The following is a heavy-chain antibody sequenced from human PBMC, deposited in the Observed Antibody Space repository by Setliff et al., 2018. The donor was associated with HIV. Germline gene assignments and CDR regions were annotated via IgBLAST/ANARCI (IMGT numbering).Heavy chain of an antibody. Sequence: GASVKVSCKASGYTFTGYYMHWVRQARGQRLEWIGWIVVGSGNSNHAQKFQERVTISRDMSTSTAYMELCGLRSEDTAVYYCARELRGYSGHDVAWGQGTLVTVSS. CDR3: ARELRGYSGHDVA. J-gene: IGHJ4*02. CDR2: IVVGSGNS. D-gene: IGHD5-12*01. CDR1: GYTFTGYY. V-gene: IGHV1-58*02.